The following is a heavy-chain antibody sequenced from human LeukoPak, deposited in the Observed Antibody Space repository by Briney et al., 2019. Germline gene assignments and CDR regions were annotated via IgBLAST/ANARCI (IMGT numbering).Heavy chain of an antibody. J-gene: IGHJ4*02. CDR3: ARFPTGFDY. V-gene: IGHV3-7*03. Sequence: GGSLRLSCTASGFTFGDYAMSWVRQAPGKGLEWVASIKEDGSEKYYVDSVKGRFTISRDNAKNSLYLQMNSLRAEDTAMYYCARFPTGFDYWGQGTLVTVSS. D-gene: IGHD4-17*01. CDR1: GFTFGDYA. CDR2: IKEDGSEK.